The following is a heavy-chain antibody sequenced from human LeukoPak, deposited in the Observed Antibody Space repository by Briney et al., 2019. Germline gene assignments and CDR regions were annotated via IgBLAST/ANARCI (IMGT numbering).Heavy chain of an antibody. CDR3: ASIRNMVRGVITHDY. CDR2: IIPIFGTA. CDR1: GGTFSSYA. J-gene: IGHJ4*02. D-gene: IGHD3-10*01. Sequence: SVKVSCKASGGTFSSYAINWVRQAPGQGLEWMGGIIPIFGTANYAQKFQGRVTITADESTSTAYMELSSLRSEDTAVYYCASIRNMVRGVITHDYWGQGTLVTVSP. V-gene: IGHV1-69*13.